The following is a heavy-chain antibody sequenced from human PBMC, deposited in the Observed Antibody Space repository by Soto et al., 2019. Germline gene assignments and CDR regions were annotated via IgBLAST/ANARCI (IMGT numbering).Heavy chain of an antibody. CDR2: INPNSGGT. Sequence: ASGYTFTGYYMHWVRQAPGQGLEWMGWINPNSGGTNYAQKFQGRVTMTRDTSISTAYMELSRLRSDDTAVYYCARVRITMVRGVRAPNWFDSWGQGTLVTVSS. CDR1: GYTFTGYY. D-gene: IGHD3-10*01. CDR3: ARVRITMVRGVRAPNWFDS. V-gene: IGHV1-2*02. J-gene: IGHJ5*01.